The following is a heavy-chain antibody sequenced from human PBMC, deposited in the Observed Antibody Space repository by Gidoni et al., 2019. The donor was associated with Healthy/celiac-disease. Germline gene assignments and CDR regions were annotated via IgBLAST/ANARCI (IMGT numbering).Heavy chain of an antibody. D-gene: IGHD4-17*01. J-gene: IGHJ6*02. V-gene: IGHV1-69*01. Sequence: SSVKVSCKAAGGTSSSYAISWVRQAPGQGLEWLGGIIPIFGTANYAQKFQGRVTMTASASTSTAYMELSSLRSEGTAVYYCARLEYGDYYYSGMDVWGQGTTVTVSS. CDR3: ARLEYGDYYYSGMDV. CDR2: IIPIFGTA. CDR1: GGTSSSYA.